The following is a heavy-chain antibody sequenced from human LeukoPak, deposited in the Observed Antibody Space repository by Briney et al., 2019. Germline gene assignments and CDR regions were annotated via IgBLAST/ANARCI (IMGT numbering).Heavy chain of an antibody. D-gene: IGHD2/OR15-2a*01. V-gene: IGHV3-11*06. J-gene: IGHJ4*02. CDR2: IGESGSHI. CDR1: GFTFSDYY. Sequence: KPGGSLRLSCAASGFTFSDYYMSWIRQAPGRGLEWISCIGESGSHINYADSVKGRFTISRDNAKNSLYLQMNSLRAEDTGVYYCARETSFSVWGRGTLVTVSS. CDR3: ARETSFSV.